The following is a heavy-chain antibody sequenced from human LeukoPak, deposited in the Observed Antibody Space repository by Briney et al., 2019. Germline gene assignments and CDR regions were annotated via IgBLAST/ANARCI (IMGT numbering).Heavy chain of an antibody. CDR2: ISGSGGST. V-gene: IGHV3-23*01. J-gene: IGHJ4*02. CDR3: AKDLKQLVGSDY. Sequence: GGSLRLSCAASGFTFSSYAMSWVRQAPGKGLEWVSGISGSGGSTYYADSVKGRFTISRDNSKNTVYLQMNSLRAEDTAVYYCAKDLKQLVGSDYWGQGTLVTVSS. CDR1: GFTFSSYA. D-gene: IGHD6-6*01.